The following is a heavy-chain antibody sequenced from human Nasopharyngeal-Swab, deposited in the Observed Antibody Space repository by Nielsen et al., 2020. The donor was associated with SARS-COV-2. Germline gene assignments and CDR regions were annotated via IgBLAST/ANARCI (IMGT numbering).Heavy chain of an antibody. D-gene: IGHD2-2*01. CDR2: TEIGGTT. V-gene: IGHV3-53*01. CDR3: ARDLGGGYCTTTNCPGS. CDR1: GLTVSSTY. Sequence: GGSPRLSCAVSGLTVSSTYMSWFRQAPGKGLEWVSVTEIGGTTHYADSVKGRFSVSRDSSTNTLYLQMNNVRAEDTAVYYCARDLGGGYCTTTNCPGSWGQGTLVTVSS. J-gene: IGHJ1*01.